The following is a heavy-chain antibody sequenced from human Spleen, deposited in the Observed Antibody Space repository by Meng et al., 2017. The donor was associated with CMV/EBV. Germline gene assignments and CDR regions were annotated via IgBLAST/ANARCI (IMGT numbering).Heavy chain of an antibody. V-gene: IGHV3-74*01. J-gene: IGHJ6*02. D-gene: IGHD2-2*01. CDR2: INSDGSST. CDR3: AKEGGYCSGSSCFFYYGVDV. Sequence: LSLTCAASGFTFSSYWMHWVRQAPGKGLVWVSRINSDGSSTTYADSVKGRFTISRDNAKNTLYLQMNSLRVEDTAVYYCAKEGGYCSGSSCFFYYGVDVWGQGTTVTVSS. CDR1: GFTFSSYW.